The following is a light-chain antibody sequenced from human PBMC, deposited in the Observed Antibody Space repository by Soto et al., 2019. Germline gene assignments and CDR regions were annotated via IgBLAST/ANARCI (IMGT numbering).Light chain of an antibody. J-gene: IGKJ2*01. CDR2: SSS. Sequence: DIQMTQSPSTLSASVGDRVIITCRASQYINTWLAWYQQKPGRAPKLLIYSSSSLESGVPSRFSGRGSGSEFTLTISSLQSDDFATYYCQQYQGFPFTFGQGTKLEI. V-gene: IGKV1-5*03. CDR3: QQYQGFPFT. CDR1: QYINTW.